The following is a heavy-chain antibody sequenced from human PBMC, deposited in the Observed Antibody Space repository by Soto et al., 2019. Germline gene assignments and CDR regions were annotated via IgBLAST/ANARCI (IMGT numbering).Heavy chain of an antibody. CDR2: ISGSGGST. V-gene: IGHV3-23*01. CDR3: AKRPNIVVVPAAPDY. CDR1: GFTFSGYA. D-gene: IGHD2-2*01. Sequence: GGSLRLSCAASGFTFSGYAMSWVRQAPGKGLEWVSAISGSGGSTYYADSVKGRFTISRDNSKNTLYLQMNSLRAGDTAVYYCAKRPNIVVVPAAPDYWGRGTLVTVSS. J-gene: IGHJ4*02.